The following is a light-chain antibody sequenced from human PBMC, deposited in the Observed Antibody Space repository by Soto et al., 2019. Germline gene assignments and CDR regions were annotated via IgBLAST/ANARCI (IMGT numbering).Light chain of an antibody. V-gene: IGKV1-5*03. CDR2: RAY. J-gene: IGKJ4*01. Sequence: DIQLTQSPSTLSASVGDRVTITCRASQSLSDWLAWYQQIPGTAPKLLIYRAYSLEDGVPSRFSGSGSGTEFILTISSLQHDDFATYYCQQYDTSPLTFGGGTKVEIK. CDR3: QQYDTSPLT. CDR1: QSLSDW.